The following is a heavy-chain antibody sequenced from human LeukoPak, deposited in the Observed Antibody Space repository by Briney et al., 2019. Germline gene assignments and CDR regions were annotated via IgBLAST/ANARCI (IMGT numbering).Heavy chain of an antibody. Sequence: GGSLRLSCAASGFTFSSYAMSWVRQAPGKGLEWVSAISGSGGSTYYADSVKGRFTISRDNSKNTVYLQMNSLRAEDTAVYYCAKQCSSISCYTFDYWGQGTLVTVSS. CDR3: AKQCSSISCYTFDY. CDR2: ISGSGGST. D-gene: IGHD2-2*02. V-gene: IGHV3-23*01. CDR1: GFTFSSYA. J-gene: IGHJ4*02.